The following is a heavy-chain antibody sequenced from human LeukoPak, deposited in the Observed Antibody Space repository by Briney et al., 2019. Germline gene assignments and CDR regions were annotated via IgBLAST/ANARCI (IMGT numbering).Heavy chain of an antibody. CDR2: IRYDGSNK. D-gene: IGHD5-18*01. V-gene: IGHV3-30*02. J-gene: IGHJ3*02. Sequence: QPGGSLRLSCAASGFTFSSYGMHWVRQAPGKGLEWVAFIRYDGSNKYYADSVKGRFTISRDNSKNTLYLQMNSLRAEDTAVYYCARDDSVDTAMVGAFDIWGQGTMVTVSS. CDR3: ARDDSVDTAMVGAFDI. CDR1: GFTFSSYG.